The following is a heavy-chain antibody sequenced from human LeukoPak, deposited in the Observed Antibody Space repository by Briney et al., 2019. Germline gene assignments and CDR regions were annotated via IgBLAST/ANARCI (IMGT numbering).Heavy chain of an antibody. V-gene: IGHV3-64D*09. D-gene: IGHD3-10*01. J-gene: IGHJ6*02. CDR3: VTLWRTDYDYGMDV. CDR2: ISSNGDNT. CDR1: VFTFSSYA. Sequence: PGGSLRLSCSASVFTFSSYARHWVRQAPGKGLEYVSAISSNGDNTYYADSVKGRFTISRDNSKKTLYLQMSSLRAEDTAVYQYVTLWRTDYDYGMDVWGQGTTVTVSS.